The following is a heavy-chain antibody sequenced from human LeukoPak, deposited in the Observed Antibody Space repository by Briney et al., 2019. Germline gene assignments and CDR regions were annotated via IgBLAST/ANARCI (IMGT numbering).Heavy chain of an antibody. CDR1: GFTFSDYY. V-gene: IGHV3-11*04. J-gene: IGHJ4*02. Sequence: SGGSLRLSCAVSGFTFSDYYMSWIRQAPGKGLEWVSYISSGGSTISHADSVKGRFTISRDNAENSLYLQMNSLRAEDTAVYYCARTDYGDYTTFDYWGQGTLVTVSS. CDR2: ISSGGSTI. D-gene: IGHD4-17*01. CDR3: ARTDYGDYTTFDY.